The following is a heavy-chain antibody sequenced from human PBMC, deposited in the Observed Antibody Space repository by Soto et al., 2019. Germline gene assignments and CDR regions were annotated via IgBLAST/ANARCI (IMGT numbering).Heavy chain of an antibody. D-gene: IGHD2-15*01. Sequence: EVQLLESGGGLVQPGGSLTLSCAASGFTFSGYAMSWVRQAPGKGLEWVSTLSGGGGSAYYTDSVKGRFTISRDNSKNTLSLRMKSLRAEDTAVYYCVKGGCSGGSCYPLEYWGQGTLVTVSS. CDR3: VKGGCSGGSCYPLEY. J-gene: IGHJ4*02. V-gene: IGHV3-23*01. CDR2: LSGGGGSA. CDR1: GFTFSGYA.